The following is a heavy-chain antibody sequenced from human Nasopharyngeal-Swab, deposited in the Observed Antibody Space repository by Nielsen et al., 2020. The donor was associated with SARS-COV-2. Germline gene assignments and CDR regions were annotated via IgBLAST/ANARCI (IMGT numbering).Heavy chain of an antibody. J-gene: IGHJ4*02. CDR1: GYTFLSYY. CDR2: ISTNGGGA. CDR3: ARGIGYHEFWSGYIDY. V-gene: IGHV1-46*01. D-gene: IGHD3-3*01. Sequence: ASVKVSCKASGYTFLSYYILWVRQAPGEGLEWMGVISTNGGGARYAQKFQGRVTMTSDASTSTVYMELSSLRSEDTAVYYCARGIGYHEFWSGYIDYWGQGTLVTVSS.